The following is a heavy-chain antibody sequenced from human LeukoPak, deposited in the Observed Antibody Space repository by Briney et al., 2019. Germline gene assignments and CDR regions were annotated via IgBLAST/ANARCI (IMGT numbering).Heavy chain of an antibody. J-gene: IGHJ5*02. CDR3: ARGSLYDFWSGYYWFDP. V-gene: IGHV4-59*01. Sequence: SETLSLTCTVSGGSISSYYWSWIRQPPGKGLEWIGYIYYSGSTNYNPSLQRRVTISVDTSKNQFSLKLSSVTAADTAVYYCARGSLYDFWSGYYWFDPWGQGTLVTVSS. CDR1: GGSISSYY. CDR2: IYYSGST. D-gene: IGHD3-3*01.